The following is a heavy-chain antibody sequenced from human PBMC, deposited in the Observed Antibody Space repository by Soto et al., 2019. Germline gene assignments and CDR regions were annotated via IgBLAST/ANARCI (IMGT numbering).Heavy chain of an antibody. CDR2: INPNSGGT. V-gene: IGHV1-2*04. CDR3: ARGGTGVVGYYYYMDV. Sequence: ASVKVSCKASGYTFTGYYMHWVRQAPGQGLEWMGWINPNSGGTNYAQKFQGWVTMTRDTSISTANMELSRLRSDDTAVYYCARGGTGVVGYYYYMDVWGKGTTVTVSS. J-gene: IGHJ6*03. CDR1: GYTFTGYY. D-gene: IGHD7-27*01.